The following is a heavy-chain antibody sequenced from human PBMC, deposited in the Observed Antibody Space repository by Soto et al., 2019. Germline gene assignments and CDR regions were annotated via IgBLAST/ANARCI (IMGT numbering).Heavy chain of an antibody. V-gene: IGHV6-1*01. CDR3: ARDLPSWTPAAFDI. CDR2: TYYRSKWYN. CDR1: GDSVSSNSAA. D-gene: IGHD2-2*01. Sequence: SQTLSLTCAISGDSVSSNSAAWNWIRQSQSRGLEWLGRTYYRSKWYNDYAVSVKSRITINPDTSKNQFSLQLNSVTPEDTAVYYCARDLPSWTPAAFDIWGQGTMVTVSS. J-gene: IGHJ3*02.